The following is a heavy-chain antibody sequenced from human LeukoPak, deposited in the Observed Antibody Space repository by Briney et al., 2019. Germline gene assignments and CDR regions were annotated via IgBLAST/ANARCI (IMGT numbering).Heavy chain of an antibody. CDR2: INAGNGDT. CDR1: GYTFTSYA. J-gene: IGHJ4*02. D-gene: IGHD1-1*01. V-gene: IGHV1-3*01. CDR3: ARDRGGTGDFDY. Sequence: GASVKVSCTASGYTFTSYAMHWVRRAPGQRLEWMGWINAGNGDTKYPQKFQGRVTIARDTSASTAYMELSSLRSEDTAVYYCARDRGGTGDFDYWGQGTLVTVSS.